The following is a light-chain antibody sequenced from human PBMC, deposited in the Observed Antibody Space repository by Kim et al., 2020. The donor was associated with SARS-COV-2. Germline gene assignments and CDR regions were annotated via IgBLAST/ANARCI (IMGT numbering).Light chain of an antibody. Sequence: QSVLTQPPSASGTPGQRVTISYSGGSSNIGNYDVCWYQHLPGTTPKLLIYRNNRRPSGVPDRFSGSKSGTSASLAISGLRSEDEADYYCAVWDGSLSGKVFGGGTQLTVL. CDR3: AVWDGSLSGKV. CDR1: SSNIGNYD. CDR2: RNN. J-gene: IGLJ3*02. V-gene: IGLV1-47*01.